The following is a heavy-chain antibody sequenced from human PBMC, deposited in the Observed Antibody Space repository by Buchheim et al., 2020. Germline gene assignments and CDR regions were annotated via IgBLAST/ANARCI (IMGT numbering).Heavy chain of an antibody. CDR2: INQDGSAT. CDR3: ARESPNSYVTSGWSDY. V-gene: IGHV3-7*01. J-gene: IGHJ4*02. CDR1: GFTFSSYW. Sequence: EVQLVESGGGLVQPGGSLRLSCAASGFTFSSYWMSWVRQAPGKGLEWVADINQDGSATYYVDSLKGRFTISRDNAQSSLFLQMNSLRAGDTAVYYCARESPNSYVTSGWSDYWGQGTL. D-gene: IGHD3-22*01.